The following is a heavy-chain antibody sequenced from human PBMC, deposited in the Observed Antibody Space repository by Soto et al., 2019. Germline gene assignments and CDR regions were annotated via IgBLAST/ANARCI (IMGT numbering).Heavy chain of an antibody. CDR1: GFTFGNYW. D-gene: IGHD1-1*01. CDR2: ISDYCRI. J-gene: IGHJ5*02. Sequence: GRSLRLSCATSGFTFGNYWMHWGSQAPRKGLLSVSLISDYCRINYADSLQDRFIISRDHARSELYLQLNELRVDATANYCCARGGLEPFHPWGQGDLVP. CDR3: ARGGLEPFHP. V-gene: IGHV3-74*01.